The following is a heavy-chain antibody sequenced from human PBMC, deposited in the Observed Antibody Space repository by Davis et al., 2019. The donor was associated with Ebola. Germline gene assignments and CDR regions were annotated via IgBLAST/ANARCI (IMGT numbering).Heavy chain of an antibody. CDR2: VSGSGGST. J-gene: IGHJ6*03. V-gene: IGHV3-23*01. CDR3: AKVPYQDIVASLTGTVWSRKYYYYYMDV. Sequence: GESLKISCAASEFTFSSCAMTWVRQAPGKGLEWVSSVSGSGGSTYYAASVRGRFPISRDNSKNTLYLQLNSLRGDDSAIYFCAKVPYQDIVASLTGTVWSRKYYYYYMDVWGKGTTVTVTS. D-gene: IGHD2-21*01. CDR1: EFTFSSCA.